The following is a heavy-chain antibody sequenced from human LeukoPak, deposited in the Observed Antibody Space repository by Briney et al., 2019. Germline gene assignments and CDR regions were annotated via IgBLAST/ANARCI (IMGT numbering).Heavy chain of an antibody. J-gene: IGHJ4*02. CDR3: GRRELSGTYLFDY. D-gene: IGHD1-26*01. CDR2: IYYSGST. V-gene: IGHV4-59*08. CDR1: GGSISSYY. Sequence: SETLSLTCTVSGGSISSYYWSWIRQPPGKGLEWIGYIYYSGSTNYNPSLKSRVTISVDTSKNQFSLKLSSVTAADTAVYYCGRRELSGTYLFDYWGQGTLVTVSS.